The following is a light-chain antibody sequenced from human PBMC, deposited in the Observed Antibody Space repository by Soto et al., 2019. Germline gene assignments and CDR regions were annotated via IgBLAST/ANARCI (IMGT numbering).Light chain of an antibody. V-gene: IGLV2-11*01. Sequence: QSALTQPRSVSGSPGQSVTISCTGTSSDVGGYNFVSWYQQHPGKAPKLIIHNVRQRPSGVPNRFSGSKSGNTASLTISGLQSEDEADYHCFSYSGSRRLTFVGGTKLTV. CDR1: SSDVGGYNF. CDR2: NVR. J-gene: IGLJ2*01. CDR3: FSYSGSRRLT.